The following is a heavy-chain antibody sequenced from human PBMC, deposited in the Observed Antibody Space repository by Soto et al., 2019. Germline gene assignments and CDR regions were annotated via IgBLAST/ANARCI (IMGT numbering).Heavy chain of an antibody. CDR1: GFTFSSYA. CDR3: DFDYIWWSDLPYYYMDV. CDR2: ISGSGGST. Sequence: GGSLRLSCAASGFTFSSYAMSWVRQAPGKGLEWVSAISGSGGSTYYADSVKGRFTISRDNSKNTLYLQMNSLRAEDTAVYYCDFDYIWWSDLPYYYMDVWGKGTTVTVSS. J-gene: IGHJ6*03. V-gene: IGHV3-23*01. D-gene: IGHD3-16*02.